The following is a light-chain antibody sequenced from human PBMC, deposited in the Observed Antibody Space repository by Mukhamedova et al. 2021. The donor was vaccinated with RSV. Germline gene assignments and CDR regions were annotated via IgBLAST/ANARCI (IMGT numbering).Light chain of an antibody. Sequence: SVSSNLAWYQQKPGQAPRLLIYGASTRATGIPARFSGSGSGTEFTLTISSMQSKDFAVYYCQQYNNWPPWTFGQGTKVEIK. CDR2: GAS. CDR1: SVSSN. J-gene: IGKJ1*01. CDR3: QQYNNWPPWT. V-gene: IGKV3-15*01.